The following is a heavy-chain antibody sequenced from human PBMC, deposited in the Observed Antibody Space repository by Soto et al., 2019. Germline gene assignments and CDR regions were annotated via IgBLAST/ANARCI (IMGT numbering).Heavy chain of an antibody. CDR1: GGSISSYY. CDR3: ARDGTSSYGLDV. V-gene: IGHV4-4*07. Sequence: PSQTLSLTYTVSGGSISSYYWSWIRQYAGKGLEWIGRIQNSGNAYYNPSFEGRVTISEDTSKNQFSLKVSSVTDADTAVYYCARDGTSSYGLDVWGQGTTVTVSS. D-gene: IGHD2-2*01. J-gene: IGHJ6*02. CDR2: IQNSGNA.